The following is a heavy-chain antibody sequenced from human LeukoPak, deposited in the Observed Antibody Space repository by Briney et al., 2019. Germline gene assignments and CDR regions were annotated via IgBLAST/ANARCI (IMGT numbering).Heavy chain of an antibody. CDR1: GGSFSGYY. CDR3: ARAFFGVVPRNWFDP. J-gene: IGHJ5*02. Sequence: SETLSLTCAVYGGSFSGYYWSWIRQHPGKGLEWIGYIYYSGSTYYNPSLKSRVTISVDTSKNQFSLKLSSVTAADTAVYYCARAFFGVVPRNWFDPWGQGTLVTVSS. D-gene: IGHD3-3*01. CDR2: IYYSGST. V-gene: IGHV4-31*11.